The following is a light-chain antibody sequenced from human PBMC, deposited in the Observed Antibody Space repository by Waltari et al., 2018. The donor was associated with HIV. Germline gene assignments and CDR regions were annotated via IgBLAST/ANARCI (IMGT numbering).Light chain of an antibody. V-gene: IGLV1-47*01. J-gene: IGLJ1*01. CDR3: VGQYGSLSGYV. CDR2: KTD. Sequence: QSVLTQPPSAPGTPRQTGPISCSGNSSNIGNDHVYWYQQLPGMTPKLHLYKTDQRPSGVPVRFAGSKSGTSASLAISGLRSEDEADYYCVGQYGSLSGYVFGAGTKVTVL. CDR1: SSNIGNDH.